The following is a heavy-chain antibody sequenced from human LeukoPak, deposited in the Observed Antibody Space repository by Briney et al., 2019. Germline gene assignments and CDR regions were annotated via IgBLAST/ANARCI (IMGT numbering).Heavy chain of an antibody. CDR3: TRDFTPEWFDIH. J-gene: IGHJ4*02. CDR1: GLAFSSYS. V-gene: IGHV3-30*04. D-gene: IGHD3-3*01. CDR2: ISYDGSDE. Sequence: GGSLRLSCVASGLAFSSYSMHWVRQAPGKGLEWVGVISYDGSDEYYTDSVKGRFTISRDNSKNTVYLQMNSLRADDTAVYYCTRDFTPEWFDIHWGQGTLVTVSS.